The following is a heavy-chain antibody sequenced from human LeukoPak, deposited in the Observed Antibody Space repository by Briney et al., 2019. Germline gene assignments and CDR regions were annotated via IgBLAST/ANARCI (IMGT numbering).Heavy chain of an antibody. Sequence: GGSLRLSCAASGFIVSRNYMSWVRQAPGKGLEWVANIKQDGSEKNYVDSVKGRFTISRDNAKNSLSLQMISLRAEDTAVYYCARNKRADIWGQGTMVTVSS. V-gene: IGHV3-7*01. CDR3: ARNKRADI. CDR1: GFIVSRNY. CDR2: IKQDGSEK. J-gene: IGHJ3*02. D-gene: IGHD1/OR15-1a*01.